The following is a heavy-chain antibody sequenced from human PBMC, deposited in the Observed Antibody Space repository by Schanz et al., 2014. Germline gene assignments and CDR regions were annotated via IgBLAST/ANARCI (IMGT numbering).Heavy chain of an antibody. Sequence: EVQLVESGGGLVQPGRSLRLSCAASGFPFNEYGMLWVRQAPGKGLEWVSGISGSGGSTYDADSVKGRFTISRDNSKNTVNLQMNSLRAEDTAVYYCAKEKEEVAADGSFFDYWGQGTLVTVSS. CDR1: GFPFNEYG. V-gene: IGHV3-23*04. D-gene: IGHD6-13*01. J-gene: IGHJ4*02. CDR3: AKEKEEVAADGSFFDY. CDR2: ISGSGGST.